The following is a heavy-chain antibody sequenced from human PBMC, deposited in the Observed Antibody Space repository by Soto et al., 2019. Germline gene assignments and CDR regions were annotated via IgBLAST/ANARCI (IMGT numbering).Heavy chain of an antibody. V-gene: IGHV5-51*01. J-gene: IGHJ6*02. CDR2: IYPSDSDT. CDR1: GYTFTNYW. Sequence: GESLKISCKGSGYTFTNYWIGWVRQMPGKGLEWMGIIYPSDSDTKYNPSFQGQVTISADKSITTTYLRWTSLKASDTAIYYCAASIFYYGMDVWGQGTTVTV. CDR3: AASIFYYGMDV.